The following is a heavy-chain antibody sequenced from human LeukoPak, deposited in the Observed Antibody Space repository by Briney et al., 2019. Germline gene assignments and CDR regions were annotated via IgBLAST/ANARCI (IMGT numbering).Heavy chain of an antibody. V-gene: IGHV3-48*04. CDR2: ISASRGIT. J-gene: IGHJ6*02. CDR3: ARNRPGYYGMDV. Sequence: GGSLRLSCAASGFNYSSYTMNWVRQAPGMGLEWLSYISASRGITYYADSVKGRFTISRDNAKNTLYLQMNSLRAEDTAVYYCARNRPGYYGMDVWGQGTTVTVSS. CDR1: GFNYSSYT. D-gene: IGHD1-14*01.